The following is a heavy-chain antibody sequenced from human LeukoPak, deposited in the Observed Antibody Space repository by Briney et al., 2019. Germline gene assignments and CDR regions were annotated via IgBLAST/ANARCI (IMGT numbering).Heavy chain of an antibody. D-gene: IGHD2-2*01. Sequence: SETLSLTCTVSGGSISSGGYYWSWIRQHPGKGLEWIGYIYYSGSTYYNPSLKSRVTISVDTSKNQFSLKLSSVTAADTAVYYCARRSSSSYWYFDLWGRGTLVTVSS. J-gene: IGHJ2*01. CDR2: IYYSGST. V-gene: IGHV4-31*03. CDR1: GGSISSGGYY. CDR3: ARRSSSSYWYFDL.